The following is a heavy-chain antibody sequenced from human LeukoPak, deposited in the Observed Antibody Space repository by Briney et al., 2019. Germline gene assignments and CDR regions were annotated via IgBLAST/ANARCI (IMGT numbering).Heavy chain of an antibody. J-gene: IGHJ4*02. Sequence: VKLSCKVSGYTFTDYYMHWVQQAPGKGLEWMGLVDPEDGETRYAEKFQGRVTITTDESTSTAYMELSSLRSEDTAVYYCARDRWLQWLDYWGQGTLVTVSS. CDR1: GYTFTDYY. V-gene: IGHV1-69-2*01. D-gene: IGHD5-24*01. CDR2: VDPEDGET. CDR3: ARDRWLQWLDY.